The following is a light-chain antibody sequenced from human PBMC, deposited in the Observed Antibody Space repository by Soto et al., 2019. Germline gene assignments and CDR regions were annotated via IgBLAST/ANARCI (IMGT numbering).Light chain of an antibody. J-gene: IGLJ7*01. CDR2: EVS. CDR1: SSDIGTYKF. V-gene: IGLV2-14*01. CDR3: TSYTPSRRM. Sequence: QSALTQPASVSGSPGQSITISCTGTSSDIGTYKFVSWYQQHPGKAPKVILYEVSNRPSGVSRRFSGSRSGNTASLTISGLQAEDEADYYCTSYTPSRRMFGGGTQLTVL.